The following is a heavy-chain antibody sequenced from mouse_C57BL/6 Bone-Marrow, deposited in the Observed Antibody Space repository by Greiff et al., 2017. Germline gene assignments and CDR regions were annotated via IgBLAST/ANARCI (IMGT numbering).Heavy chain of an antibody. CDR2: IWRGGST. CDR3: AKRVQSHYYGSSYAMGY. Sequence: QVQLKESGPGLVQPSQSLSITCTVSGFSLTSYGVHWVRQSPGKGLEWLGVIWRGGSTDYNAAFMSRLSITKDNSKSQVFFKMNSLQADDTAVYYCAKRVQSHYYGSSYAMGYRCQGTSVTVSS. D-gene: IGHD1-1*01. CDR1: GFSLTSYG. J-gene: IGHJ4*01. V-gene: IGHV2-5*01.